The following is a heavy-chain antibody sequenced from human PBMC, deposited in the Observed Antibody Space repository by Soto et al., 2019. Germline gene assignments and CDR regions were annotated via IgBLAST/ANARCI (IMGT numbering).Heavy chain of an antibody. J-gene: IGHJ1*01. CDR3: ARVYYYDSSGYYYAY. Sequence: GEPLKISCHGSGYSFTMYWSGWVRQMPGKGLEWMGIIYPGDSDTRYSPSFQGQVTISADKSINTAYLQWSSLKASDTAIYYCARVYYYDSSGYYYAYWGQGTLVTVSS. CDR1: GYSFTMYW. V-gene: IGHV5-51*01. D-gene: IGHD3-22*01. CDR2: IYPGDSDT.